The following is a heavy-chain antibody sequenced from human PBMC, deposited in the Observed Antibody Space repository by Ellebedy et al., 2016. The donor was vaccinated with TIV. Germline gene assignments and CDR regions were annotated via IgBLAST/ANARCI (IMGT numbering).Heavy chain of an antibody. D-gene: IGHD2-15*01. CDR3: ARDRIMYGMDV. J-gene: IGHJ6*02. CDR2: IKKDGSEK. CDR1: GFTFSSYW. V-gene: IGHV3-7*03. Sequence: GESLKISCAASGFTFSSYWMAWVRQAPGKGLEWVANIKKDGSEKYYVDSVKARFTISRDNAKNSLYLQMNSLRAEDTAVYYCARDRIMYGMDVWGQGTTVTVSS.